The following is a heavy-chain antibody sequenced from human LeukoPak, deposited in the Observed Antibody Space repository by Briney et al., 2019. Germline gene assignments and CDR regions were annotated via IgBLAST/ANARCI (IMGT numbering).Heavy chain of an antibody. Sequence: PGGSLRLSCAASGFTFGDYILDWVRQAPGKGLEWVGRMRRGTNKYTTEYAASVRGRFSISRHDSRNSLYLNMNSLKTEDTAVYYCTRDGGEGGNSAFDIWGQGTLVTVSS. D-gene: IGHD3-16*01. J-gene: IGHJ3*02. CDR1: GFTFGDYI. CDR2: MRRGTNKYTT. CDR3: TRDGGEGGNSAFDI. V-gene: IGHV3-72*01.